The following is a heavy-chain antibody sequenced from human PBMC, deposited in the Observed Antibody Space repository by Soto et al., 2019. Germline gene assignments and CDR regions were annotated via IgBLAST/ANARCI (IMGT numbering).Heavy chain of an antibody. V-gene: IGHV3-23*01. CDR2: ITADGGT. D-gene: IGHD2-15*01. J-gene: IGHJ3*02. Sequence: GGSLRLSCAACGFTFSSDAMHWVRQAPGKGPEWVSTITADGGTYYADSVKGRFAMSRDTSENTLYLQMNSLGAEDTAAYYCAPHVSCSGGSCQYDAFAIRGQGTMVTVSS. CDR1: GFTFSSDA. CDR3: APHVSCSGGSCQYDAFAI.